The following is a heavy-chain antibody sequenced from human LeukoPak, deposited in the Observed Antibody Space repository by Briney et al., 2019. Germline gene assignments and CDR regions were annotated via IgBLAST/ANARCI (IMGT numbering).Heavy chain of an antibody. J-gene: IGHJ6*02. D-gene: IGHD3-16*01. V-gene: IGHV3-53*01. Sequence: QPGGSLRLSCVASGFTVSSKYMSWARQAPGKGLEWVSVIYSGGSTYYGESVKGRFTISRDNSKNTVYLQMNALRAEDSAVYYCARGTVWRLGSYGLDVWGQGTTVTVSS. CDR3: ARGTVWRLGSYGLDV. CDR2: IYSGGST. CDR1: GFTVSSKY.